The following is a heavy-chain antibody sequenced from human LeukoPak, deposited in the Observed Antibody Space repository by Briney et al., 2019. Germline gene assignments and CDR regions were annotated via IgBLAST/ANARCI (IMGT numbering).Heavy chain of an antibody. V-gene: IGHV3-7*05. CDR2: IKQDGSEK. D-gene: IGHD6-19*01. Sequence: PGGSLRLSCAASGFTFSSYWMTWIRQAPGKGLEWVAIIKQDGSEKYYVDSVKGRFTISRDNAKNSLYLQMNSLRAEDTAVYYCARGRGIVVAGSLYYFDYWGQGTLVTVSS. CDR3: ARGRGIVVAGSLYYFDY. CDR1: GFTFSSYW. J-gene: IGHJ4*02.